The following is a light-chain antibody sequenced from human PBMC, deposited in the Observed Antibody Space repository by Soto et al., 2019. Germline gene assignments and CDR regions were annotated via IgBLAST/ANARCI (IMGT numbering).Light chain of an antibody. CDR3: QTYDSSLSGSV. CDR2: ADN. Sequence: QSVLTQPPSVSGAPGQRVTISCTGSRYNIGANFDVHWYQHLPGTSPKLLIYADNIRPSGVPDRFSGSKSGASASLAITGLQADDEADYYCQTYDSSLSGSVFGGGTKLTVL. J-gene: IGLJ3*02. CDR1: RYNIGANFD. V-gene: IGLV1-40*01.